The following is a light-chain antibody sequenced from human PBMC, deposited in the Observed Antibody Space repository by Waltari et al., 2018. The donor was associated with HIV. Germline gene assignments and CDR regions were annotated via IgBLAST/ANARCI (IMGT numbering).Light chain of an antibody. CDR1: SSDVGGYNY. J-gene: IGLJ3*02. CDR3: CSYAGSYHWV. CDR2: DVS. V-gene: IGLV2-11*01. Sequence: QSALTQPRSVSGSPGQSVTISCTGPSSDVGGYNYVSWYQQHPGKAPKLMIYDVSKRPSGVPDRFSGSKSGNTASLTISGLQAEDEADYYCCSYAGSYHWVFGGGTKLTVL.